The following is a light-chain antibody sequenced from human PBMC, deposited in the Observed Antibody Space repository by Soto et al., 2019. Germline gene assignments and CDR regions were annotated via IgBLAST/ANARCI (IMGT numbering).Light chain of an antibody. CDR2: GNS. J-gene: IGLJ3*02. CDR1: SSNIGAGYD. CDR3: QSYDSSLSAL. V-gene: IGLV1-40*01. Sequence: QSVLTQPPSASGAPRQRVTISCTGSSSNIGAGYDVHWYQQLPGTAPKLLIYGNSNRPSGVPDRFSGSKSGTSASLAITGLQAEDEADYYCQSYDSSLSALFGGGTKLTVL.